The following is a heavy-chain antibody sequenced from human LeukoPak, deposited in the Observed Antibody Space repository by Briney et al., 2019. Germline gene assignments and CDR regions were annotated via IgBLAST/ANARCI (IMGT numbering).Heavy chain of an antibody. V-gene: IGHV3-33*01. D-gene: IGHD3-22*01. CDR2: IWYDGSNK. CDR3: ARDSLPRYYYDSSGYYGSNYFDY. Sequence: GRSLRLSCAASGFTFSSYGMHWVRQAPGKGLEWVAVIWYDGSNKYYADSVKGRFTTSRDNSKNTLYLQMNSLRAEDTAVYYCARDSLPRYYYDSSGYYGSNYFDYWGQGTLVTVSS. J-gene: IGHJ4*02. CDR1: GFTFSSYG.